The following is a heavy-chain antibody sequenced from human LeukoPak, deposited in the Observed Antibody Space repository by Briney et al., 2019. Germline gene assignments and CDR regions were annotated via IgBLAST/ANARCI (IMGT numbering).Heavy chain of an antibody. D-gene: IGHD4-17*01. CDR2: IYYSGST. CDR1: GGSISSYY. Sequence: PSETLSLTCTVSGGSISSYYWSWIRQPPGKGLEWIGYIYYSGSTNYNPSLKSRVTISVDTSKNQFSLKLSSVTAADTAVYYCARVGREWTVPYFDYWGQGTLVTVSS. J-gene: IGHJ4*02. V-gene: IGHV4-59*01. CDR3: ARVGREWTVPYFDY.